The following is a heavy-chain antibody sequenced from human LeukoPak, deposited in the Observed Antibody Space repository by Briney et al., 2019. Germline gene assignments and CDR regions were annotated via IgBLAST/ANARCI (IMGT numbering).Heavy chain of an antibody. Sequence: GGSLRLSCAASGFTVSSNYMSWVRQAPGKGLEWVSVIYSGGSTYYADPVKGRFTISRDISKNTLYLQMNSLRAEDTAVYYCAREGSLGGSYGNDYWGQGTLVTVSS. CDR3: AREGSLGGSYGNDY. V-gene: IGHV3-53*01. CDR1: GFTVSSNY. D-gene: IGHD1-26*01. J-gene: IGHJ4*02. CDR2: IYSGGST.